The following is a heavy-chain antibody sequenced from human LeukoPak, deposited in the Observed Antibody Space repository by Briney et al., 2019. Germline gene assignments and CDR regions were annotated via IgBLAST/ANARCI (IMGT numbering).Heavy chain of an antibody. CDR2: ISSNGGST. CDR3: VKAGGGYGDYETDY. Sequence: GGSLRLSCSASGFTFSSYAMHWVRQAPGKGLEYVSAISSNGGSTYYADSVKGRFTISRDKSKNTLYLQMNSLRAEDTAVYYCVKAGGGYGDYETDYWGQGTLVTVSS. J-gene: IGHJ4*02. CDR1: GFTFSSYA. V-gene: IGHV3-64D*09. D-gene: IGHD4-17*01.